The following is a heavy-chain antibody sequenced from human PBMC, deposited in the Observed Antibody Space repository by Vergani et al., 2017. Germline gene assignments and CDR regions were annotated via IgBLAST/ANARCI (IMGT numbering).Heavy chain of an antibody. CDR2: IDHTGRP. V-gene: IGHV4-34*01. D-gene: IGHD4-11*01. CDR3: ARVNTETNGHLYYYYYIDV. J-gene: IGHJ6*03. Sequence: QVQLQQWGGGLLKPSETLSLTCVVNGGSFTSYHWTWIRQSPGEGLEWVGDIDHTGRPYYNPSLKSRLTMSVEKSRNQFSLTLNSVTATDTAIYFCARVNTETNGHLYYYYYIDVWGQGTAVTVS. CDR1: GGSFTSYH.